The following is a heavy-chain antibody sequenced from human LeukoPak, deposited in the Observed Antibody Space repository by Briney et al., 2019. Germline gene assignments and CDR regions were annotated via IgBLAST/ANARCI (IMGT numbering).Heavy chain of an antibody. V-gene: IGHV5-51*01. CDR3: ARSTDLFYFDY. J-gene: IGHJ4*02. CDR2: IYPGDSDT. Sequence: ESLKISCKGSGYSFTNYWIGWVRLMPGKGLEWMGIIYPGDSDTRYSPSFQGQVTISADKSISTAYLQWSSLKASDTAIFYCARSTDLFYFDYWGQGTLVTVSS. CDR1: GYSFTNYW. D-gene: IGHD3-3*01.